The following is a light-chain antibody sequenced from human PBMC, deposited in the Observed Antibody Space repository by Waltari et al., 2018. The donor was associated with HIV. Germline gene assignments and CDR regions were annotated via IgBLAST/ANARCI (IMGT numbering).Light chain of an antibody. V-gene: IGLV1-40*01. Sequence: HSVLTQPPSVSGAPGQKVTISCTGSRSNIGASYDVHWYQQVPGTAPRLLIHGNNSRPSGVPARFSASRSGTSASLAITGLQADDEADYYCQSYDSNLSGLVFGGGTKLTVL. J-gene: IGLJ2*01. CDR3: QSYDSNLSGLV. CDR1: RSNIGASYD. CDR2: GNN.